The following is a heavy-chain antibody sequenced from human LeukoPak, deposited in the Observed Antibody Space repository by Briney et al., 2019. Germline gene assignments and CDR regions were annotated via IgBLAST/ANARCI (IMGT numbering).Heavy chain of an antibody. V-gene: IGHV4-59*10. J-gene: IGHJ6*03. CDR3: ARSPQLPFYYYYYYMDV. CDR2: IYTSGST. D-gene: IGHD2-2*01. CDR1: GGSFSGYS. Sequence: SETLSLTCAVYGGSFSGYSWSWIRQPPGKGLEWIGRIYTSGSTNYNPSLKSRVTISVDTSKNQFSLKLSSVTAADTAVYYCARSPQLPFYYYYYYMDVWGKGTTVTISS.